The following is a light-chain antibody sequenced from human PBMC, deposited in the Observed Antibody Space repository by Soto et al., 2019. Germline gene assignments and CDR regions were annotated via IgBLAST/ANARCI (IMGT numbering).Light chain of an antibody. CDR3: QQYNSWPPT. V-gene: IGKV3-15*01. J-gene: IGKJ1*01. CDR1: QSVRSN. Sequence: EIVMTQPPATLSASPGERATLSCRASQSVRSNLAWYQQKPGQAPRLLIYGASTRATGIPARFSGSGSGTEFTLSIGSLQSEDFAVYYCQQYNSWPPTFGQGTKVDIK. CDR2: GAS.